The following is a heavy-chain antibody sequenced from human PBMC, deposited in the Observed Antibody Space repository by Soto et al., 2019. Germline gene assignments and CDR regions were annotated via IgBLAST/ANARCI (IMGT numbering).Heavy chain of an antibody. Sequence: GGSLRLPCAASGFTFSSYAMSWVRQAPGKGLEWVSAISGSRGSTYYADSVKGRFTISRDNSKNTLYLQMNSLRAEDTAVYYCAKDSSGWYRFDPWGQGTLVTVSS. CDR3: AKDSSGWYRFDP. D-gene: IGHD6-19*01. CDR2: ISGSRGST. CDR1: GFTFSSYA. J-gene: IGHJ5*02. V-gene: IGHV3-23*01.